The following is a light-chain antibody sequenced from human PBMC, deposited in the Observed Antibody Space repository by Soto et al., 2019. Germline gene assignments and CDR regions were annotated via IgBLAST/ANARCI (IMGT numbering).Light chain of an antibody. CDR3: LQHNTYPYT. CDR1: QGISNL. V-gene: IGKV1-17*01. CDR2: AAS. Sequence: DIQMTQAPSSLSASVGDRVTITCRASQGISNLLGWFQHKPGKAPKRLIYAASSLQGGVPSRFSGSGSRTELTLTIPGLQPEDFADYYCLQHNTYPYTFGQGTKLEIK. J-gene: IGKJ2*01.